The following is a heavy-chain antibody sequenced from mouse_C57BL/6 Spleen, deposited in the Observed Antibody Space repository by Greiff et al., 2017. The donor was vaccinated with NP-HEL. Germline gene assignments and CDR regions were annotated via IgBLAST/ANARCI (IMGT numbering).Heavy chain of an antibody. J-gene: IGHJ3*01. Sequence: QVQLQQPGPELVKPGASVQLSCKASGYTFTSYWMHWVKQRPGQGLEWIGNINPSNGGTNYNEKFKSKATLTVDKSSSTAYMQLSSLTSEDSAVYYCARRLYDYDVFAYWGQGTLVTVSA. CDR1: GYTFTSYW. CDR2: INPSNGGT. V-gene: IGHV1-53*01. D-gene: IGHD2-4*01. CDR3: ARRLYDYDVFAY.